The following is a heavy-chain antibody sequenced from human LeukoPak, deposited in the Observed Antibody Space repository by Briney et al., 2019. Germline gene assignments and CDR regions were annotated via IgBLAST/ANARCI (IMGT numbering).Heavy chain of an antibody. CDR2: INWNGGST. V-gene: IGHV3-20*04. Sequence: PGGSLRLSCAASGLTVSSNSMSWVRQAPGKGLEWVSGINWNGGSTGYADSVKGRFTISRDNAKNSLYLQMNSLRAEDTAVYYCARVGTMIVVVTYAFDIWGQGTMVTVSS. J-gene: IGHJ3*02. D-gene: IGHD3-22*01. CDR1: GLTVSSNS. CDR3: ARVGTMIVVVTYAFDI.